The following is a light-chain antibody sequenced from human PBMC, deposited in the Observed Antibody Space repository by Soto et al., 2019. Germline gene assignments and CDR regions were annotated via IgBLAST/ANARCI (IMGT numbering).Light chain of an antibody. V-gene: IGKV3-11*01. CDR2: DAS. J-gene: IGKJ5*01. CDR3: QQRSNWLIT. Sequence: EFVLTQSPGTLSLSPGERATLSCRASQSVSSYLAWYQQKPGQAPRLLIYDASNRATGIPARFSGSGSGTDFTLTISSLEPEDFAVYYCQQRSNWLITFGQGTRLEIK. CDR1: QSVSSY.